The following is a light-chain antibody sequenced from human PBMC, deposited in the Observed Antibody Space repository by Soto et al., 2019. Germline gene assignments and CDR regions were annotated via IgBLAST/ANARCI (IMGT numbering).Light chain of an antibody. CDR1: QNVSSY. Sequence: EIVLTQSPATLSLSPGKRTTLSCRASQNVSSYSAWHQQKPGQPPMLIICDASNRAAGIPARFSGSGSGADFTPTISRLEPEDFAVYCCQQCSSSPITFGQGTRREIK. V-gene: IGKV3-11*01. J-gene: IGKJ5*01. CDR3: QQCSSSPIT. CDR2: DAS.